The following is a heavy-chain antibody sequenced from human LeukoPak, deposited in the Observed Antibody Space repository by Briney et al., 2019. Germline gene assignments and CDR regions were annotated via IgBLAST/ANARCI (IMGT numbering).Heavy chain of an antibody. V-gene: IGHV3-23*01. CDR1: GFTFSSYA. CDR2: ISGSGGST. D-gene: IGHD3-10*01. CDR3: AKLLRGVVSGMDV. J-gene: IGHJ6*02. Sequence: GGSLRLSCAASGFTFSSYAMNWVRQAPGKGLEWVSGISGSGGSTYYADSVKGRFTISRDNSKNTLYLQMNSLRAEDTAVYYCAKLLRGVVSGMDVWGQGTTVTVSS.